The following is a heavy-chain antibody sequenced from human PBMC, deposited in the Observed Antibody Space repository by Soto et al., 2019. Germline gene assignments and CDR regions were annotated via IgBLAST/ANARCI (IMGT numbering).Heavy chain of an antibody. V-gene: IGHV3-23*01. D-gene: IGHD5-18*01. J-gene: IGHJ4*02. CDR2: ISGGGGST. CDR3: VRGYLGPDY. CDR1: GFTFSSYA. Sequence: GGSLRLSCAASGFTFSSYAMSWVRQAPGKGLEWVSGISGGGGSTYYADSVEGRFTMSRDNAKNTLSLQMNSLRVEDTALYYCVRGYLGPDYWGQGTLVTVSS.